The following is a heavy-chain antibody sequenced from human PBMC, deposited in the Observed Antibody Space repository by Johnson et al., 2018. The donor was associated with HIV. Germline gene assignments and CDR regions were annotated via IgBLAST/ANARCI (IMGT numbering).Heavy chain of an antibody. D-gene: IGHD3-10*01. CDR1: GFTFSSYG. Sequence: QVQLVESGGGVVQPGGSLRLSCAASGFTFSSYGMHWVRQAPGKGLEWVAFIRYDGSNKYYADSVKGRFTISRDTSKNTLYLQMNSLRAEDTALYYCTRGWGYAFDVWGQGTMVTVSS. V-gene: IGHV3-30*02. CDR3: TRGWGYAFDV. J-gene: IGHJ3*01. CDR2: IRYDGSNK.